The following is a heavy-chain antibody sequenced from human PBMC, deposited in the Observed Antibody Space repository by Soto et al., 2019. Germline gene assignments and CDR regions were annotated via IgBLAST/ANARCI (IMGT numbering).Heavy chain of an antibody. V-gene: IGHV1-69*13. CDR1: GGTFSSYA. J-gene: IGHJ5*02. CDR3: ARVRDYSTYDRGGRNWFDP. CDR2: IIPIFGTA. Sequence: GASVKVSCKASGGTFSSYAISWVRQAPGQGLEWMGGIIPIFGTANYAQKFQGRVTITADESTSTAYMELSSLRSEDTAVYYCARVRDYSTYDRGGRNWFDPWGQGTLVTVSS. D-gene: IGHD4-4*01.